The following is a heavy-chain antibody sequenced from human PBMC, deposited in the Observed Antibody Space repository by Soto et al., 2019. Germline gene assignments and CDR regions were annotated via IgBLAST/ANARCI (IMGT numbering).Heavy chain of an antibody. CDR1: GGTFISHA. V-gene: IGHV1-69*06. CDR3: ARGNKGPGHYGPGSQGGSGP. J-gene: IGHJ5*02. D-gene: IGHD3-10*01. CDR2: IIPVTETP. Sequence: QVQLVQSGAEVKKPGSSVRVSCKVSGGTFISHAINWLRQAPGQGLEWMGVIIPVTETPNNAEKFQGRLTITADKATTTVYMELSSLTLDDTAVYFCARGNKGPGHYGPGSQGGSGPWGQGTLVTVSS.